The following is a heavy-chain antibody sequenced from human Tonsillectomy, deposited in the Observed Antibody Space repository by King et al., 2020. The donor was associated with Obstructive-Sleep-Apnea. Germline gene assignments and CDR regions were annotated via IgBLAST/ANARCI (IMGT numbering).Heavy chain of an antibody. V-gene: IGHV3-23*04. J-gene: IGHJ6*02. CDR2: ISGSGGST. CDR1: GFTFSSYA. Sequence: VQLVESGGGLVQPGGSLRLSCAASGFTFSSYAMSWVRQAPGKGLEWVSAISGSGGSTYYADSVKGRFTISRDNSKNTLYLQMNSLRAEETAVYYCAKEIRWVRGVITPGYYYYGMDVWGQGTTVTVSS. D-gene: IGHD3-10*01. CDR3: AKEIRWVRGVITPGYYYYGMDV.